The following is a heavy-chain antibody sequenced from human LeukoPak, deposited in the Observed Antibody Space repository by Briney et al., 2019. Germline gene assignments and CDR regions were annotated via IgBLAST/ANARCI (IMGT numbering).Heavy chain of an antibody. CDR1: GFTFDDYG. CDR3: ARDRGTYYDFWSGYPDY. D-gene: IGHD3-3*01. V-gene: IGHV3-20*04. Sequence: GGSLRLSCAASGFTFDDYGMSWVRQAPGKGLEWVSGINWNGGSTGYADSVRGRFTISRDNAKNSLYLQMNSLRAEDTALYYCARDRGTYYDFWSGYPDYWGQGTLVSVSS. J-gene: IGHJ4*02. CDR2: INWNGGST.